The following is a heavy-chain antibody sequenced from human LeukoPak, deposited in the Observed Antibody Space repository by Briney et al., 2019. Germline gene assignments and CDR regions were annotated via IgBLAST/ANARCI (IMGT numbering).Heavy chain of an antibody. V-gene: IGHV3-21*01. CDR1: GFTFSSYS. J-gene: IGHJ4*02. Sequence: GGSLRLSCAASGFTFSSYSMKWVRQAPGKGLEWVSSISTSSSYIYYADSLEGRFTISRDNAKNSLYLQMNSLRAEDTAVYYCARGMDLSCNDYWGQGTLVTVSS. CDR3: ARGMDLSCNDY. CDR2: ISTSSSYI. D-gene: IGHD2/OR15-2a*01.